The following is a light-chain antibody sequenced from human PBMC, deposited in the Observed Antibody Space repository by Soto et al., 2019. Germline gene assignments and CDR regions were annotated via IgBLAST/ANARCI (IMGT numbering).Light chain of an antibody. CDR1: SSDVGGYNY. Sequence: QSALTQPASVSGSPGQSITISCTGTSSDVGGYNYVSWHQQPPGKAPKLMLFEVSNRPSGVPDRFSGSKSGNTASLTISGLQAEDEADYYGSSYTGSSTNTVVFGGGTKVTV. CDR3: SSYTGSSTNTVV. V-gene: IGLV2-14*01. CDR2: EVS. J-gene: IGLJ2*01.